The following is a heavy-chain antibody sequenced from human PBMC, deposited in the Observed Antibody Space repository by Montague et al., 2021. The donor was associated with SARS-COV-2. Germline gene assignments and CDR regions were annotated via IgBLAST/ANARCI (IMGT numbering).Heavy chain of an antibody. CDR1: GRPLNSGGYY. CDR2: VNHTGRY. J-gene: IGHJ5*02. Sequence: TLSLTCTVSGRPLNSGGYYWTRIHQHPGKGLEGIGYVNHTGRYYYTLSLKSRVTMSIAMSKNSSSLNLTSVTDADTALYYSARDGHSSCNYIDPWGPGILVTVSS. CDR3: ARDGHSSCNYIDP. D-gene: IGHD6-13*01. V-gene: IGHV4-31*03.